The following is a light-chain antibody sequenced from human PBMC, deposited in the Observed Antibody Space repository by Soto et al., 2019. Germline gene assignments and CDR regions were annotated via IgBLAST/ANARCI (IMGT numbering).Light chain of an antibody. Sequence: QSVLTQPPSASGTPGQRVTISCSGSRSNIGNNAVSWYQQFPGTAPKLLIYNNNQRPSGGPDRISGSKSGTSASLAISGLQSEDEAEYYCATWDDSLNARGVFGGGTKLTVL. CDR3: ATWDDSLNARGV. V-gene: IGLV1-44*01. J-gene: IGLJ3*02. CDR2: NNN. CDR1: RSNIGNNA.